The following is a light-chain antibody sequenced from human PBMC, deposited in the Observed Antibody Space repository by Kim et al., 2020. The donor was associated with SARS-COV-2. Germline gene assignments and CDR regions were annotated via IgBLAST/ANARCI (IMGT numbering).Light chain of an antibody. CDR1: KVGDKY. Sequence: SVSPAQTASITCSGDKVGDKYACWYQQKPGQSPVLVIYQDSKRPSGIPERFSGSNSGNTATLTISGTQAMDEADYYCQAWDSSTVVFGGGTQLTVL. J-gene: IGLJ2*01. CDR2: QDS. V-gene: IGLV3-1*01. CDR3: QAWDSSTVV.